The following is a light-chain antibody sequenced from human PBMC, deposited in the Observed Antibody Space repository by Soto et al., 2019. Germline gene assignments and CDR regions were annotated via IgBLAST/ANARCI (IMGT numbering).Light chain of an antibody. CDR2: DAS. J-gene: IGKJ2*01. CDR1: QSVSSY. Sequence: EIVLTQSPATLSLSPGERATLSCRASQSVSSYLACYQQKPGQAPRLIIYDASNRATAIPARFSGSASGTDFTRTIISLEPEDFAVYYCQQRRNWPPYTFGQGTKLEIK. V-gene: IGKV3-11*01. CDR3: QQRRNWPPYT.